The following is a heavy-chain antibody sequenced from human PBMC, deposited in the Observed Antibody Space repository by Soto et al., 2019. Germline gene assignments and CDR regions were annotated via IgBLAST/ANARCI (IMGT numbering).Heavy chain of an antibody. V-gene: IGHV4-39*01. CDR3: AYSSSSYDYGDSNTGVHFDY. J-gene: IGHJ4*02. CDR1: GGSISSSSYY. D-gene: IGHD6-6*01. Sequence: SETLSLTCTVSGGSISSSSYYWGWIRQPPGKGLEWIGSIYYSGSTYYNPSLKSRVTISVDTSKNQFSLKLSSVTAADTAVYYCAYSSSSYDYGDSNTGVHFDYWGQGTLVTVSS. CDR2: IYYSGST.